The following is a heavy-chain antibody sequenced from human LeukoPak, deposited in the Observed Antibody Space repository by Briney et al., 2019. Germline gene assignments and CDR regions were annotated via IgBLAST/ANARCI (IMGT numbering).Heavy chain of an antibody. CDR3: ARHENYDFWSGYYQNDY. D-gene: IGHD3-3*01. V-gene: IGHV5-10-1*01. Sequence: GESLRISCKGSGYSFTSYWISWVRQMPGKGLEWMGRIDPSDSYTNYSPSFQGHVTISADKSISTAYLQWSSLKASDTAMYYCARHENYDFWSGYYQNDYWGQGTLVTVSS. CDR2: IDPSDSYT. CDR1: GYSFTSYW. J-gene: IGHJ4*02.